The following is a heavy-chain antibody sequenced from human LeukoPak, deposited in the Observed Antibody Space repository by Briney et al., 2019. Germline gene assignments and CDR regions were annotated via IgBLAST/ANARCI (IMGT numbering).Heavy chain of an antibody. CDR3: AGSRYYDSSGG. V-gene: IGHV3-23*01. D-gene: IGHD3-22*01. CDR2: ISGSGGST. CDR1: GFTFGSYA. J-gene: IGHJ4*02. Sequence: PGGSLRLPCAASGFTFGSYAMYWVRQAPGKGLEWVSGISGSGGSTFYADSVEGRFTISRDNSKNTLYLQMNSLRAEDTAVYYCAGSRYYDSSGGWGQGTLVTVSS.